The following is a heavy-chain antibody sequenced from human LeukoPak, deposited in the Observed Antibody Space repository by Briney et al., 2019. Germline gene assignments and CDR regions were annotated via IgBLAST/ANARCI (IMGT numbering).Heavy chain of an antibody. D-gene: IGHD3-10*01. V-gene: IGHV3-74*01. Sequence: GGSLRLSCAASGFTFSSYWMHWVRQAPGKGLVWVSRINSDGSSTSYADSVKGRFTISRDNSKNTLYLQMNSLRADDTAVYYCARVYYGSGSLHYYYYYMDVWGKGTTVTISS. J-gene: IGHJ6*03. CDR2: INSDGSST. CDR3: ARVYYGSGSLHYYYYYMDV. CDR1: GFTFSSYW.